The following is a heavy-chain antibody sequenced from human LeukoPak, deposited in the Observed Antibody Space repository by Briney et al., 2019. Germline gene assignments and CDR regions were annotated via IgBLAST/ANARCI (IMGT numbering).Heavy chain of an antibody. CDR3: ARDGCSSTSCYTYDYFQH. D-gene: IGHD2-2*02. CDR2: IYTSGST. V-gene: IGHV4-4*07. CDR1: GGSISSYY. Sequence: SETLSLTCTVSGGSISSYYWSWIRQPAGKGLEWIGRIYTSGSTNYNPSLKSRVTMSVDTSKNQFSLKLSSVTAADTAVYYCARDGCSSTSCYTYDYFQHWGQGTLVTVSS. J-gene: IGHJ1*01.